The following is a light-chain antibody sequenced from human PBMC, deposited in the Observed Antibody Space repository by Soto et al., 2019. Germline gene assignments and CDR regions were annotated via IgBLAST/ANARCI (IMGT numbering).Light chain of an antibody. Sequence: QSALTQPASVSGSPGQSITISCTGTSSDVGNYNYVSWYQQHPGKAPKLMIYEVSNRPSGVSNRFSGSKSGNTASLTISGLRAEDEADYYCSSYSSSSPVVFGGGTKLTVL. J-gene: IGLJ2*01. CDR3: SSYSSSSPVV. CDR2: EVS. V-gene: IGLV2-14*01. CDR1: SSDVGNYNY.